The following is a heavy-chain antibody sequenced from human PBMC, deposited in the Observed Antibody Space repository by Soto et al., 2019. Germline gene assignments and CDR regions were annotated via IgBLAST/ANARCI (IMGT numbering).Heavy chain of an antibody. CDR2: SDTSGST. CDR1: GGSGSSGDHY. D-gene: IGHD3-3*01. CDR3: AGGGQDFGSGPLDY. J-gene: IGHJ4*02. Sequence: SETMSLTCTVSGGSGSSGDHYCNWIRQPAGKGLDWIGRSDTSGSTNSNRSLKSRVTNWGDTFNQQSPLKLSSVPATDTALYSRAGGGQDFGSGPLDYWGRGALVPVS. V-gene: IGHV4-61*02.